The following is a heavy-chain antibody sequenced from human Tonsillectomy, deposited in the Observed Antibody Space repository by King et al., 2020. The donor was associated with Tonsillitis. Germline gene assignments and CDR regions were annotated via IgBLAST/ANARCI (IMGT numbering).Heavy chain of an antibody. CDR2: VSGSGGST. V-gene: IGHV3-23*01. CDR1: GFTFSSYA. Sequence: VQLLESGGGLVQPGGSLRLSCAASGFTFSSYAMSWVRQAPGKGLEWVSAVSGSGGSTYYDDSVKGRFTISRDTSKNTLYLQMTSLTAADTAIYYCAKGVVRITIFGVITPYDFWGQGTLVTVSS. CDR3: AKGVVRITIFGVITPYDF. J-gene: IGHJ4*02. D-gene: IGHD3-3*01.